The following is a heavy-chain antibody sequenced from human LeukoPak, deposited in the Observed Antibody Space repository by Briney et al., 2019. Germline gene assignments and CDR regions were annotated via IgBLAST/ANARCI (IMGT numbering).Heavy chain of an antibody. CDR2: IYPGDSET. Sequence: GESLKISCKGSGYSFTNYWIGWVRQMPGKGLEWMGMIYPGDSETRYSPSFQGQVTISADRSISTAYLQWSSLKASDTAMYYCARRETLVPFDYWGQGTLVTVSS. D-gene: IGHD3-9*01. V-gene: IGHV5-51*01. CDR1: GYSFTNYW. J-gene: IGHJ4*02. CDR3: ARRETLVPFDY.